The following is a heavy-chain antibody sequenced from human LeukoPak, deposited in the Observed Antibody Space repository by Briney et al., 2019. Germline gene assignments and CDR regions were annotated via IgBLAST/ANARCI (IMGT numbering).Heavy chain of an antibody. CDR3: AKVSSSWYNAEYDY. J-gene: IGHJ4*02. V-gene: IGHV3-30*18. CDR1: GFTFSSYG. Sequence: GRSLRLSCAASGFTFSSYGMHWVRQAPGKGLEWVAVISYDGSNKYYADSVKGRFTISRDNSKNTLYLQMNSLRAEDTAVYYCAKVSSSWYNAEYDYWGQGTLVTVPS. D-gene: IGHD6-13*01. CDR2: ISYDGSNK.